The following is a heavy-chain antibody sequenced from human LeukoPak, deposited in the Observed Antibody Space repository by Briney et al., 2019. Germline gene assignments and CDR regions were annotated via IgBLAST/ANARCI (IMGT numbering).Heavy chain of an antibody. J-gene: IGHJ4*02. V-gene: IGHV3-7*01. CDR2: IKPDGSEE. Sequence: GGSLRLSCAASGFTLSIYWMSWVRQVPGKGLEWVAYIKPDGSEEDYVESVRGRFTIFRDNAKNSLYLQMHSLRDEDTAVYYCARGSIVAPNFDIWGQGTLVTVSS. CDR1: GFTLSIYW. D-gene: IGHD6-6*01. CDR3: ARGSIVAPNFDI.